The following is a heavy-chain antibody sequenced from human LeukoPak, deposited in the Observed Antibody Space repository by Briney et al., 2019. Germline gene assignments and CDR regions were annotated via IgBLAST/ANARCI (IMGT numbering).Heavy chain of an antibody. CDR2: MNSDGSGI. CDR3: VPQEDCSRTTCQFDY. D-gene: IGHD2-2*01. CDR1: GFIFSTYW. J-gene: IGHJ4*02. V-gene: IGHV3-74*01. Sequence: PGGSLRLSCAASGFIFSTYWMHWVRQAPGKGLVWVSRMNSDGSGISYADSVKGRFTISRDNAKNTLYLQMNNLRPEDTAVYYCVPQEDCSRTTCQFDYWGQGTLVTVSS.